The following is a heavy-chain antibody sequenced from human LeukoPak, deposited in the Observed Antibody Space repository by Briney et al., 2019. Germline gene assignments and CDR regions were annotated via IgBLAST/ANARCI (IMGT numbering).Heavy chain of an antibody. CDR1: GFTFSSYG. CDR2: IRYDGSNK. Sequence: PGGSLRLSCAASGFTFSSYGMHWVRQAPGKGLEWVAFIRYDGSNKYYADSVKGRFTISRDNSKSTLYLQMNSLRTEDTAVYYCAKEHYYGSGSQDWGQGTLVTVSS. D-gene: IGHD3-10*01. J-gene: IGHJ4*02. V-gene: IGHV3-30*02. CDR3: AKEHYYGSGSQD.